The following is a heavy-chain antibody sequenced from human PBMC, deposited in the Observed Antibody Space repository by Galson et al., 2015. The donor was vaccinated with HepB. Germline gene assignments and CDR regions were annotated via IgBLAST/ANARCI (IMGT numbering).Heavy chain of an antibody. Sequence: SLRLSCAASGFTFSSYGMHWVRQAPGKGLEWVAVISYDGSNKYYADSVKGRFTISRDNSKNTLYLQMNSLRAEDTAVYYCAKGGVWSGYNNNWFDPWGQGTLVTVSS. J-gene: IGHJ5*02. CDR1: GFTFSSYG. CDR3: AKGGVWSGYNNNWFDP. D-gene: IGHD3-3*01. CDR2: ISYDGSNK. V-gene: IGHV3-30*18.